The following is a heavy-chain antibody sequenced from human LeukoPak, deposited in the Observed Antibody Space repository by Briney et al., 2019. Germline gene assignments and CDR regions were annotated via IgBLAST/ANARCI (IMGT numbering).Heavy chain of an antibody. CDR2: ISGRDGST. Sequence: GGSLRLSCAASGFTLSSYAMSWVRQAPGKGLDWVSGISGRDGSTYYADSVKGRFTISRDNSKNTLYLQMNSPRAKDTAIYYCARSGGSYWYWGQGTLVTVSS. D-gene: IGHD3-10*01. CDR1: GFTLSSYA. J-gene: IGHJ4*02. CDR3: ARSGGSYWY. V-gene: IGHV3-23*01.